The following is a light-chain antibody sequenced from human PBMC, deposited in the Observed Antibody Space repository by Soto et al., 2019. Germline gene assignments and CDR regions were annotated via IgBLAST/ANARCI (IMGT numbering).Light chain of an antibody. J-gene: IGLJ2*01. CDR2: YDT. CDR1: NIGSKS. CDR3: QVWDSSRDHVV. V-gene: IGLV3-21*04. Sequence: SYELTQPPSVSVAPGKTARITCGGENIGSKSVHWSQQKPGQAPVLVLYYDTDRPLGITGRFSGSNSGNTATLTISRVEAGDEADYFCQVWDSSRDHVVFGGGTKLTVL.